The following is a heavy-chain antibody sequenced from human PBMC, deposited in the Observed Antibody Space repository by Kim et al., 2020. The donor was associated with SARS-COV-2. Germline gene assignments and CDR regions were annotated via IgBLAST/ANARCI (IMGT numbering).Heavy chain of an antibody. V-gene: IGHV3-13*04. D-gene: IGHD1-7*01. Sequence: GGSLRLSCAASGFTFSGYDMHWVRQATGKGLEWVSAIGTAGDTYYPGSVKGRFTISRENAKNSLYLQMNSLRAGDTAVYYCARGNNWNYYGAFDIWGQGTMVTVSS. J-gene: IGHJ3*02. CDR1: GFTFSGYD. CDR3: ARGNNWNYYGAFDI. CDR2: IGTAGDT.